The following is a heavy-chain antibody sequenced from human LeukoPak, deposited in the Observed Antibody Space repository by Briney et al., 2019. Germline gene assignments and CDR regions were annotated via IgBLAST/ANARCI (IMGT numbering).Heavy chain of an antibody. CDR2: ISSSGSTI. V-gene: IGHV3-48*03. Sequence: GGSLRLSCAASGFTFSSYEMNWVRQAPGKGLEWVSYISSSGSTIYYADSVKGRFTISRDNAKNSLYLQMNSLRAEDTAVYYCARVSGWYQAAPDYWGQGTLVTVSS. CDR1: GFTFSSYE. CDR3: ARVSGWYQAAPDY. D-gene: IGHD6-19*01. J-gene: IGHJ4*02.